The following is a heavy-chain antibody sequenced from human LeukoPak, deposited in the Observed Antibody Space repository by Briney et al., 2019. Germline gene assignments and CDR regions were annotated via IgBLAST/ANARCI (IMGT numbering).Heavy chain of an antibody. Sequence: PGGSLRLSCAASGFTFSGYAMHWVRQAPGKGLEWVAVISYDGSNKYYADSVKGRFTISRDNSKNTLYLQMNSLRAEDTAVYYCARDEGQLSGFDYWGQGTLVTVSS. CDR3: ARDEGQLSGFDY. CDR1: GFTFSGYA. V-gene: IGHV3-30*04. CDR2: ISYDGSNK. D-gene: IGHD2-2*01. J-gene: IGHJ4*02.